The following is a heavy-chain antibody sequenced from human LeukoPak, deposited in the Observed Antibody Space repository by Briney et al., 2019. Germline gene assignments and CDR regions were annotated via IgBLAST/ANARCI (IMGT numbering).Heavy chain of an antibody. D-gene: IGHD5-18*01. CDR2: INPDGNKK. CDR3: ARDLAYSRLDY. V-gene: IGHV3-7*01. Sequence: PGGSLRLSCADSGFIFSNAWMNWVRQAPGKGLEWVASINPDGNKKYSADSVKGRFTISRDNAENSLYLQMNSLRVEDTAFYYCARDLAYSRLDYWGQGMLVTVSS. J-gene: IGHJ4*02. CDR1: GFIFSNAW.